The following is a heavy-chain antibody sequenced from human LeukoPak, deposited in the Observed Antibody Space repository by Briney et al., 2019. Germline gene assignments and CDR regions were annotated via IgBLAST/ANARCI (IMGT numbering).Heavy chain of an antibody. V-gene: IGHV4-38-2*01. CDR1: GYSISSGYY. D-gene: IGHD2-15*01. CDR2: IYHSGST. J-gene: IGHJ4*02. Sequence: PSETLSLTCAVSGYSISSGYYWGWIRQPPGKGLEWIGSIYHSGSTYYNPSLKSRVTISVDTSKNQFSLKLSSVTAADTAVYYCARLPRSEFDYWAREPWSPSPQ. CDR3: ARLPRSEFDY.